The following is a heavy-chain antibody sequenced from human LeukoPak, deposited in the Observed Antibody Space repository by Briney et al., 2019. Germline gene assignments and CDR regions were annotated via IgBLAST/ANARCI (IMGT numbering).Heavy chain of an antibody. CDR3: ASQTLSGYGNY. CDR2: ISGSGGST. D-gene: IGHD6-25*01. V-gene: IGHV3-23*01. Sequence: GASLRLSCAASGFTFSSCAMSWGRQAPGKGLGWGSAISGSGGSTYYADSVKGRFTISRDNSKNTLYLQMNSLRAEDTAVYYCASQTLSGYGNYWGQGTLVTVSS. CDR1: GFTFSSCA. J-gene: IGHJ4*02.